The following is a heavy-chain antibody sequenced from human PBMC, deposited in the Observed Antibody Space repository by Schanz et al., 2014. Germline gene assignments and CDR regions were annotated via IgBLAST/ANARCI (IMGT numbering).Heavy chain of an antibody. V-gene: IGHV3-48*01. CDR3: ARDMTIAPA. J-gene: IGHJ5*02. Sequence: EVQLVESGGGLVQPGGSLRVSCAASGFTFSSYSMNWVRQAPGKGLEWVSYISDSSSYIYYADSVKGRFTISRDNSKNTLYLQMDTLRVEDTAMFYCARDMTIAPAWGQGTLVTVSS. CDR1: GFTFSSYS. D-gene: IGHD6-13*01. CDR2: ISDSSSYI.